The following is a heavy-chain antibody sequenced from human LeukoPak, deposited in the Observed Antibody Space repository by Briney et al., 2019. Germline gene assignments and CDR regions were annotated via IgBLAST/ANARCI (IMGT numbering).Heavy chain of an antibody. J-gene: IGHJ4*02. CDR1: GFTYSSYA. CDR3: AKGGVPAAIGPYYFDY. V-gene: IGHV3-23*01. Sequence: PGGSLRLSCAASGFTYSSYAMSWVRQAPGKGLEWVSAISGSGGSTYYADSVKGRFTISRDNSKNTLYLQMNSLRAEDTAVYYCAKGGVPAAIGPYYFDYWGQGTLVTLSS. CDR2: ISGSGGST. D-gene: IGHD2-2*02.